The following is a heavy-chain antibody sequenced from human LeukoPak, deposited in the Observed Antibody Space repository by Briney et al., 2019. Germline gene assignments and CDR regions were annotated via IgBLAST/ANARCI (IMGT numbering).Heavy chain of an antibody. CDR1: GGSISSSSYY. CDR2: IYYSGST. J-gene: IGHJ3*02. Sequence: SETLSLTCTVSGGSISSSSYYWGWIRQPPGKGLEWIGSIYYSGSTYYNPSLKSRVTISVDTSKNQFSLKLSSVTAADTAVYYCASTTKHYSGGPRFDLYLMAFDIWGQGTMVTVSS. D-gene: IGHD2-15*01. V-gene: IGHV4-39*07. CDR3: ASTTKHYSGGPRFDLYLMAFDI.